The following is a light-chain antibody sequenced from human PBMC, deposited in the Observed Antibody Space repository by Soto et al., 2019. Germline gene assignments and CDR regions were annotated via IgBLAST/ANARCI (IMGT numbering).Light chain of an antibody. CDR2: LNN. Sequence: QSVLTQPPSMSGAPGQRVTISCTGSSSNIGAGYDVHWYQQLPGTPPKLLIYLNNDRPSGVPDRFSGSKSGTSASLAITGLRADDEAVYYCAAWDGSLTGRVFGGGTKLTVL. V-gene: IGLV1-40*01. CDR1: SSNIGAGYD. CDR3: AAWDGSLTGRV. J-gene: IGLJ3*02.